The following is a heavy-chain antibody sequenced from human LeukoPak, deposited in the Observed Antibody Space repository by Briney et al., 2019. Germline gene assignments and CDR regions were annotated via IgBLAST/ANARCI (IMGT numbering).Heavy chain of an antibody. CDR3: ARVPAAGSPNDAFDI. V-gene: IGHV3-66*01. D-gene: IGHD6-13*01. CDR2: IYSGGST. Sequence: GGSLRLSCAASGFTFTTYYMSWGRQAPGKGLEWVSVIYSGGSTYYADSVKGRFTISRDNSKNTLYLQMNSLRAEDTAVYYCARVPAAGSPNDAFDIWGQGTMVTVSS. J-gene: IGHJ3*02. CDR1: GFTFTTYY.